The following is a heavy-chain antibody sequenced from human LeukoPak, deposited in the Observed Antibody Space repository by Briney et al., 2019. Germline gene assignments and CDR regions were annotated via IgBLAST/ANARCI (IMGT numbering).Heavy chain of an antibody. Sequence: TGGSLRLSCSASGFTFSSQAMSWVRQAPGKGLELVAAISGSGGRTNYDDAVKGRFNISRDKSKNTLYLQINSLSAEDTTVYYCALQGGKTYYYDSSGDYHEYWGQGTLVTVSS. CDR3: ALQGGKTYYYDSSGDYHEY. J-gene: IGHJ4*02. V-gene: IGHV3-23*01. CDR2: ISGSGGRT. D-gene: IGHD3-22*01. CDR1: GFTFSSQA.